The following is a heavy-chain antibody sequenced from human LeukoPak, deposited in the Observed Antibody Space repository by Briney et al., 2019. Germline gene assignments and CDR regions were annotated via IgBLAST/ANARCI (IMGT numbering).Heavy chain of an antibody. V-gene: IGHV3-43*02. CDR3: AKDIGTGWDLDY. CDR1: GFIFDNYA. CDR2: IRGDANTR. Sequence: PGGSLRLSCAASGFIFDNYAMHWVRQAPGKGPEWLSLIRGDANTRYYGDSMKGRITISRDNSKNSLYLHTNSLRTEDTALYYCAKDIGTGWDLDYWGQGTLVTVSS. D-gene: IGHD1-26*01. J-gene: IGHJ4*02.